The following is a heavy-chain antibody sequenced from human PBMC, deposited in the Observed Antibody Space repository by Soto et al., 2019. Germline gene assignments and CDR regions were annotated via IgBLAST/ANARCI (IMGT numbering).Heavy chain of an antibody. CDR3: AKSPDFYYYGMDV. CDR2: ISGSGANT. V-gene: IGHV3-23*01. J-gene: IGHJ6*02. CDR1: GFPFSGYA. Sequence: EVQLLESGGGLVQPGGSQRLSCAASGFPFSGYAMTWVRQAPGKGLEWVSSISGSGANTYYADYVKGRFTISRDNSKSTGCLQMNSLRADGTAVYYCAKSPDFYYYGMDVWGQGTTVTVSS.